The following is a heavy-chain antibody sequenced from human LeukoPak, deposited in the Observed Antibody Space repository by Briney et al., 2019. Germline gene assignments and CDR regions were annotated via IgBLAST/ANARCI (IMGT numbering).Heavy chain of an antibody. CDR1: GFTFSSYE. V-gene: IGHV3-48*03. J-gene: IGHJ4*02. CDR2: ITTTDTTK. CDR3: ARDSAGNDY. Sequence: GGSLRLSCAASGFTFSSYEMNWVRQGPGKGLEWISYITTTDTTKYYTDSVKGRFTISRDNAKNSLYLQMNSLRAEDTAMYYCARDSAGNDYWGQGTLVTVSS. D-gene: IGHD6-13*01.